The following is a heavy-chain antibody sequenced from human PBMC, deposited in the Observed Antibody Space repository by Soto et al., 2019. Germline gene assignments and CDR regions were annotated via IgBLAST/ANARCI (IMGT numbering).Heavy chain of an antibody. CDR3: ARLTVKTAYYFDY. CDR1: GGSISSTDYY. CDR2: IYYSGTT. V-gene: IGHV4-39*01. J-gene: IGHJ4*02. D-gene: IGHD4-17*01. Sequence: QLHLQESGPGLVKPSETLSLTCTVSGGSISSTDYYWGWVRQPPGKGLEWIGSIYYSGTTYYNPSLKSRVTISVDTSKNQISLKLSSVTAADTAVFYCARLTVKTAYYFDYWGQGTLVTVSS.